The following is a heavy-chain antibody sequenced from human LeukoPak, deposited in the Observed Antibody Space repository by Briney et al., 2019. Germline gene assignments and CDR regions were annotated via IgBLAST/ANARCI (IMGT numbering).Heavy chain of an antibody. Sequence: ASVKVSCKASGYTFTGYYLHWVRQAPGQGLEWIGWINPNTRGTNYAQKFQGRVTMTRDTSISTAYMELSRLRSDDTAVYYCARAVLKVLCTDYWGQGTLVTVSS. CDR3: ARAVLKVLCTDY. V-gene: IGHV1-2*02. J-gene: IGHJ4*02. CDR1: GYTFTGYY. D-gene: IGHD2/OR15-2a*01. CDR2: INPNTRGT.